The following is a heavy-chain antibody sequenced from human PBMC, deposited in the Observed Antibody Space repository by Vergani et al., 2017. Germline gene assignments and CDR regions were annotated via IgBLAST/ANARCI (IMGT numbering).Heavy chain of an antibody. Sequence: EVPLVQSGAEVQKPGESLRISCKGSGYSFTSYWISWVRQMPGKGLEWMGRIDPSDSYTNYSPSFQGHVTISADKSISTAYLQWSSLKASDTAMYYCARVGWSYYDSSGYYYAPGGWFDPWGQGTVVTVS. D-gene: IGHD3-22*01. CDR3: ARVGWSYYDSSGYYYAPGGWFDP. J-gene: IGHJ5*02. CDR2: IDPSDSYT. V-gene: IGHV5-10-1*03. CDR1: GYSFTSYW.